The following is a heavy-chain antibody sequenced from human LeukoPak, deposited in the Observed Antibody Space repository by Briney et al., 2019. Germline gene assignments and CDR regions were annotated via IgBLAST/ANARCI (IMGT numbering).Heavy chain of an antibody. J-gene: IGHJ4*02. CDR2: LYYSGSS. CDR3: ALMAGY. D-gene: IGHD3-10*01. V-gene: IGHV4-39*01. Sequence: SETLSLTCTVSGDSSRSSDSYRGWIRQPPGKGLEWIGSLYYSGSSYYNPSLKSRVTISADTSKNQFSLKLTSVTAADTAVYYCALMAGYWGQGTLVTVSS. CDR1: GDSSRSSDSY.